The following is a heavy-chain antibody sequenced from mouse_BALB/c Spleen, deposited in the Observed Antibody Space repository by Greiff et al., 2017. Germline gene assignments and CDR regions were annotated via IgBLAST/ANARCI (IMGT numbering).Heavy chain of an antibody. D-gene: IGHD3-1*01. CDR3: TRSGRGFAD. CDR2: IDPETGGT. Sequence: VKLQESGAELVRPGASVTLSCKASGYTFTDYEMHWVKQTPVHGLEWIGAIDPETGGTAYNQKFKGKATLTADKSSSTAYMELRSLTSEDSAVYYCTRSGRGFADWGQGTLVTVSA. J-gene: IGHJ3*01. V-gene: IGHV1-15*01. CDR1: GYTFTDYE.